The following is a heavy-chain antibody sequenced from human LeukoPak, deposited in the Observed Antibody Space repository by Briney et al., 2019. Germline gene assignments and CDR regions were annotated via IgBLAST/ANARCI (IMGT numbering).Heavy chain of an antibody. CDR1: GFTFSNYY. CDR3: ARVYYYDKSGYRHFDF. CDR2: IKQDGREK. D-gene: IGHD3-22*01. V-gene: IGHV3-7*01. J-gene: IGHJ4*02. Sequence: GGSLRLSCGASGFTFSNYYMSWVRQAPGKGLEWVANIKQDGREKYYVDSVKGRFTISRDNAKNSLFLQMDSLRAEDTAVYYCARVYYYDKSGYRHFDFWGQGTLVSVSS.